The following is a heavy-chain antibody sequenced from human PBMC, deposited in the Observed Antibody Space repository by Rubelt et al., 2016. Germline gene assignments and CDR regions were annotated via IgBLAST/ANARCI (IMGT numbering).Heavy chain of an antibody. CDR2: IYSDGRT. J-gene: IGHJ6*02. V-gene: IGHV3-53*01. Sequence: EVQLVESGGGLTQPGGSLRLSCAPSGFTVSSNYMTWVRQAPGRGLEWVSTIYSDGRTFYADAGKGRITISRDNSKSTLYLQLHSLRVEDTAVYYCAKEESYYGIDVWGQGTTVTVSS. CDR3: AKEESYYGIDV. CDR1: GFTVSSNY.